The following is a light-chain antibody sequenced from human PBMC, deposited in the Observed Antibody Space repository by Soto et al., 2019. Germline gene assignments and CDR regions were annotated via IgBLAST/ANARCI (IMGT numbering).Light chain of an antibody. CDR1: QSVSAY. CDR2: DTS. J-gene: IGKJ1*01. Sequence: EIVLTQSPATLSLSPGERATLSCRASQSVSAYLAWYQQKPGQAPRLLIYDTSNRVTGIPARFSGSGSGTDFTLTIISLEPEDFAVYYCHQRTTWWTFGQGTKVEIK. CDR3: HQRTTWWT. V-gene: IGKV3-11*01.